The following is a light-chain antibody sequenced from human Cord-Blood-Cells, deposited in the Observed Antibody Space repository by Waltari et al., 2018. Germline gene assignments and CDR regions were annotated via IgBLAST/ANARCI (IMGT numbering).Light chain of an antibody. CDR3: QSYDSSLSGYV. CDR1: SSNIGAGYD. CDR2: GNS. V-gene: IGLV1-40*01. J-gene: IGLJ1*01. Sequence: QSVLTQPPSVSGAPGQRVTISCTGSSSNIGAGYDVHWYQQLPGTPPKLLLYGNSNRPSGVPDRFSGSKSGTSASLVITGLQAEDEADYYCQSYDSSLSGYVFGTGTKVTVL.